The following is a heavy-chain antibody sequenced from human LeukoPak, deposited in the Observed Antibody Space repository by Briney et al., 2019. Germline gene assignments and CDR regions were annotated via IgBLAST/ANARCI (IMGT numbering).Heavy chain of an antibody. CDR2: MYYGGST. V-gene: IGHV4-59*01. D-gene: IGHD2-8*02. Sequence: SETLSLTCTVSGGSMSSYFWSWIRQPPGKGLEWIGHMYYGGSTNYSPSLKSRVTVSVDRSKNQFFLNVRSVTAADTAVYYCARRPGGGDEVDSWGQGTLVTVSS. CDR3: ARRPGGGDEVDS. CDR1: GGSMSSYF. J-gene: IGHJ4*02.